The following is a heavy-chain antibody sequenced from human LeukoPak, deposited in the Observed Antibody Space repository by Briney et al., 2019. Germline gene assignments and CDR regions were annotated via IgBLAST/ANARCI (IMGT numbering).Heavy chain of an antibody. Sequence: GGSLRLSCAASGFTFSSYAMHWVRQAPGKGLEWVAVISYDGSNKYYADSVKGRFTISRDNSKNTLYLQMNSLRAEDTAVYYCAKDMCSSTSCYRAFDYWGQGTLVTVSS. D-gene: IGHD2-2*01. CDR1: GFTFSSYA. V-gene: IGHV3-30-3*01. J-gene: IGHJ4*02. CDR3: AKDMCSSTSCYRAFDY. CDR2: ISYDGSNK.